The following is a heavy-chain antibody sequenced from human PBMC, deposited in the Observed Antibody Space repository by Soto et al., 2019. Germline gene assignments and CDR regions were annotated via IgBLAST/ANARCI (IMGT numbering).Heavy chain of an antibody. CDR1: DEAFSDYY. Sequence: AETLSLTCALYDEAFSDYYWTWIRQSPGKGLEWIGEINHSGSTSYKSFLKSRVTISIDTSKNQFSLKLTSVTASDTAVYYCARRKFGFSYYYYYYLDVWGKGTTVTVSS. D-gene: IGHD2-21*01. CDR2: INHSGST. V-gene: IGHV4-34*01. J-gene: IGHJ6*03. CDR3: ARRKFGFSYYYYYYLDV.